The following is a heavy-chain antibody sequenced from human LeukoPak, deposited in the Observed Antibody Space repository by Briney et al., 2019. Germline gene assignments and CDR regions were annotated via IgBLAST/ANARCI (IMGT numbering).Heavy chain of an antibody. J-gene: IGHJ6*03. CDR3: GREQRGGMSGSLGVLFASYYTYYYMDV. D-gene: IGHD3-16*01. Sequence: ASVKVSCKASGYTFTMYYIHWVRQAPGQGLEWMGMINPSDGATTYAQRFQGRVTMTRDMSTTTVYMDLRSLRSEDTAVYFCGREQRGGMSGSLGVLFASYYTYYYMDVWGRGTTVTVSS. V-gene: IGHV1-46*01. CDR1: GYTFTMYY. CDR2: INPSDGAT.